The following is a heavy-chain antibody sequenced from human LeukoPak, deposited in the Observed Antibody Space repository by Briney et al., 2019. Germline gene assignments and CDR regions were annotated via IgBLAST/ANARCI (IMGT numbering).Heavy chain of an antibody. J-gene: IGHJ4*02. Sequence: SETLSLTCAVYGGSFSGYYWNWIRQPPGRGLEWIGEINHSGSTNYNPSLKSRVTVSVDTSKNQFSLKLRSVTAADTAVYYCVRAVISFGAAVAKGFDCWGQGTLVTVSS. V-gene: IGHV4-34*01. D-gene: IGHD3-16*01. CDR1: GGSFSGYY. CDR2: INHSGST. CDR3: VRAVISFGAAVAKGFDC.